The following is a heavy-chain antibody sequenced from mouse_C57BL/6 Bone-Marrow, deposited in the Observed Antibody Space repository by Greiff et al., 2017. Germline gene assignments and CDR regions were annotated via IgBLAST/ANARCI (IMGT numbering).Heavy chain of an antibody. CDR3: VGSYYGNEGFAY. CDR2: IYPGTGST. D-gene: IGHD2-1*01. Sequence: QVQLQQPGAELVKPGASVKMSCKASGYTFTSYGITWVKQRPGQGLEWIGDIYPGTGSTNYNEKFKSKATLTVDTSSSTAYMQLNSLTFEDSAVYYCVGSYYGNEGFAYWGQGTLLTVSS. J-gene: IGHJ2*01. V-gene: IGHV1-55*01. CDR1: GYTFTSYG.